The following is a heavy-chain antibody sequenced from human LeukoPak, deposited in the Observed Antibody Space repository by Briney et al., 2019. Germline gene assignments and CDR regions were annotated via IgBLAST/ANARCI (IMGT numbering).Heavy chain of an antibody. CDR2: ISSSGSTI. Sequence: GGSLRLSCAASGFTFSDYYMSWIRQAPGKGLEWVSYISSSGSTIYYADSVKGRFTISRDNSKNTLYLQMNSLRAEDTAVFYCAKETSESYSPLDYWGQGTLVTVSS. V-gene: IGHV3-11*01. CDR3: AKETSESYSPLDY. D-gene: IGHD1-26*01. CDR1: GFTFSDYY. J-gene: IGHJ4*02.